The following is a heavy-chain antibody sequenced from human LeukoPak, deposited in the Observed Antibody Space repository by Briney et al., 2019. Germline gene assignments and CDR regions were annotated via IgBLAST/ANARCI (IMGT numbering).Heavy chain of an antibody. J-gene: IGHJ3*02. CDR3: AKKTIVGATVDAFDI. CDR2: IRYDGFNK. Sequence: GGSLRLPCAASGFTFSNYGMHWVRQAPGEGLEWVASIRYDGFNKYYADSLKGRFTISRDNSKNTLYLQMNSLRAEDTAVYYCAKKTIVGATVDAFDIWGQGTMVIASS. V-gene: IGHV3-30*02. CDR1: GFTFSNYG. D-gene: IGHD1-26*01.